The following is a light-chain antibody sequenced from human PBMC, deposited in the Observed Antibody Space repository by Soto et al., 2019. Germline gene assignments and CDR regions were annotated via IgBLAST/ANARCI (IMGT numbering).Light chain of an antibody. CDR1: QSVFYSSNNKNY. CDR2: WAS. Sequence: DIVMTQSPDSLAVSLAESATINCKSSQSVFYSSNNKNYLAWYQQKPGQPPKLLIYWASTRESGVPDRFSGSGSGTDFTLTISSLQAEDVAVYHCQQYYNVPRTFGQGTKVDIK. CDR3: QQYYNVPRT. J-gene: IGKJ1*01. V-gene: IGKV4-1*01.